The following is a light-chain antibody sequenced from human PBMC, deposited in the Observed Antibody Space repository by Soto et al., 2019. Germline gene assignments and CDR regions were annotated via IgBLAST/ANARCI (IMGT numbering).Light chain of an antibody. J-gene: IGLJ1*01. CDR2: EVN. CDR1: TSDVGGYSY. V-gene: IGLV2-14*01. Sequence: QSVLTQPASVSGSPGQSITISCTGTTSDVGGYSYVSWYQQHPGKAPKLIIYEVNYRPSGVSNRFSGSKSGNTASLTISGLQAEDEADYYCSSFTSTSTYVFGTGTKVTVL. CDR3: SSFTSTSTYV.